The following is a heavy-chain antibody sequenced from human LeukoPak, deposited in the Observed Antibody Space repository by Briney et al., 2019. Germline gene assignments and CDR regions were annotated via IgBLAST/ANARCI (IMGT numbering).Heavy chain of an antibody. CDR2: IRYDGNNK. V-gene: IGHV3-30*02. CDR1: GFTFSSYE. D-gene: IGHD1-26*01. J-gene: IGHJ6*03. Sequence: GGSLRLSCAAAGFTFSSYEMNWVRQAPGKGLEWVAFIRYDGNNKYYADSVKGRFTISRDNAKNSPYLQMNSLRAEDTAVYYCAKFPTGRGIVGATTGLYYYYYYMDVWGKGTTVTISS. CDR3: AKFPTGRGIVGATTGLYYYYYYMDV.